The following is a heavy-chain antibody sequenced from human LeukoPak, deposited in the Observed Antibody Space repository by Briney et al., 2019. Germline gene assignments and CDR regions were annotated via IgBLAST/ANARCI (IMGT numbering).Heavy chain of an antibody. CDR2: ISAYNGNT. D-gene: IGHD5-12*01. CDR3: KAQQEYSGYVSDY. CDR1: GYTFTSYG. V-gene: IGHV1-18*01. J-gene: IGHJ4*02. Sequence: ASVKVSCKASGYTFTSYGISWVRQAPGQGLEWMGWISAYNGNTNYAQKLQGRVTMTTDTSTSTAYMELSSLRSEDTAVYYCKAQQEYSGYVSDYWGQGTLVTVSS.